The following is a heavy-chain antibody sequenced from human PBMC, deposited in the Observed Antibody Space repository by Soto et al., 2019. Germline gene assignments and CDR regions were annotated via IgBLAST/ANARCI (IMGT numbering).Heavy chain of an antibody. V-gene: IGHV4-4*02. CDR1: GGSISSSNW. D-gene: IGHD3-22*01. CDR3: ATAYYYYDSSGYLGRWAFDT. J-gene: IGHJ3*02. CDR2: IYHSGST. Sequence: NPSETLSLTCAVSGGSISSSNWWSCVRQPPGEGLEWIGEIYHSGSTNYNPSLKSRVTISVDKSKNQFSLKLSSVTAADTAVYYCATAYYYYDSSGYLGRWAFDTWGQGTMVTVSS.